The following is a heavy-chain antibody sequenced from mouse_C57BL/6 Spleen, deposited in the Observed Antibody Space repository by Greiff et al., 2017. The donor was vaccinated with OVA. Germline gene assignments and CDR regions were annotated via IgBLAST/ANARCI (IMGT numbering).Heavy chain of an antibody. CDR3: ARGLYDGYPGGYFDY. Sequence: VQLQQSGPVLVKPGASVKMSCKASGYTFTDYYMNWVKQSHGKSLEWIGVINPYNGGTSYNQKFKGKATLTVDKSSSTAYMELNSLTSEDSAVYYCARGLYDGYPGGYFDYWGQGTTLTVSS. D-gene: IGHD2-3*01. CDR2: INPYNGGT. J-gene: IGHJ2*01. CDR1: GYTFTDYY. V-gene: IGHV1-19*01.